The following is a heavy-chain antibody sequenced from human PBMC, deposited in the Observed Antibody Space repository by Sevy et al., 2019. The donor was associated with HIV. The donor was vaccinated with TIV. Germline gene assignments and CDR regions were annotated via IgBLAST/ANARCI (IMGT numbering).Heavy chain of an antibody. CDR1: GFTFGDYY. Sequence: GGSLRLSCVGSGFTFGDYYISWIRQAPGKGLECVAYISSRSSFTNYTDSVRGRLTISRDNGKNEVVLQMNTLRAEDTGVYYCARGAYDVWGQGTTVTVSS. V-gene: IGHV3-11*06. J-gene: IGHJ3*01. CDR2: ISSRSSFT. CDR3: ARGAYDV.